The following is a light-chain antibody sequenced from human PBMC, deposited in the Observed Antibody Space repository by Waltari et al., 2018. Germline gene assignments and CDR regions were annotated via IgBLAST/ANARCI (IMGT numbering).Light chain of an antibody. Sequence: DIQMTQSPSTLSASVGDRVTLTCRASQNTNTWLAWFQQKPGKAPKLLIYKASSLESGVPSRFSGSGSGTEFTLTVSSLQPDDFATYYCQQYNSYPLTFGGGTKVEIK. CDR2: KAS. V-gene: IGKV1-5*03. J-gene: IGKJ4*01. CDR3: QQYNSYPLT. CDR1: QNTNTW.